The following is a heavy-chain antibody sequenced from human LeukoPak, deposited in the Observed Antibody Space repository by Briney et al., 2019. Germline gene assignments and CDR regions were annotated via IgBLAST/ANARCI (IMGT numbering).Heavy chain of an antibody. CDR1: GYTLTELP. D-gene: IGHD3-16*01. Sequence: ASVKVSCKVSGYTLTELPMHWVRQAPGKGLEWMGGFDPEDGETIYAQKFQGRVTMTEDTSTDTAYMELSSLRSEDTAVYYCATSRPFYDPNYFDYWGQGTLVTVSS. V-gene: IGHV1-24*01. CDR3: ATSRPFYDPNYFDY. J-gene: IGHJ4*02. CDR2: FDPEDGET.